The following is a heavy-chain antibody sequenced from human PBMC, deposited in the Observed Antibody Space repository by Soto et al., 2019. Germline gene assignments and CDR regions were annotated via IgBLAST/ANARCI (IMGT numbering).Heavy chain of an antibody. CDR2: ISYDGSNK. CDR1: GFTFSSYA. CDR3: ARDSSGWYGIFDY. V-gene: IGHV3-30-3*01. J-gene: IGHJ4*02. Sequence: GGSLRLSCAASGFTFSSYAMHWVRQAPGKGLEWVAVISYDGSNKYYADSVKGRFTISRDNSKNTLYLQMNSLRAEDTAVYYCARDSSGWYGIFDYWGQGTLVTVSS. D-gene: IGHD6-19*01.